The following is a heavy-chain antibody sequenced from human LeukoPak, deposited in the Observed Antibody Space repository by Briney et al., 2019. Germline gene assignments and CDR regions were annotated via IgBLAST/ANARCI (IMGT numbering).Heavy chain of an antibody. V-gene: IGHV3-74*01. J-gene: IGHJ4*02. Sequence: PGGSLRLSCAASGFTFSSYWMHWVRQAPGKGLVCVSRITRDGSSTSYADSVRGRFTISRDNAKNTVYLQMNSLRPEDTAVYYCARDLTGAVFDFWGQGTLVTVSS. D-gene: IGHD1-26*01. CDR3: ARDLTGAVFDF. CDR1: GFTFSSYW. CDR2: ITRDGSST.